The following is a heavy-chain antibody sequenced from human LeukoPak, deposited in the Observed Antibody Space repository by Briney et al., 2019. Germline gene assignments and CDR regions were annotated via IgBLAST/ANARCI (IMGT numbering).Heavy chain of an antibody. CDR2: VYHSGST. V-gene: IGHV4-59*12. CDR1: GGSFSSNY. CDR3: ARLSRPGYCSGGTCPPDY. Sequence: SETLSLTCSVSGGSFSSNYCTWIRHLPRKGLEWNGYVYHSGSTNYNPSLKSRVTISVDTSKNQFSLKVSSVTAADTAVYYCARLSRPGYCSGGTCPPDYWGQGTLVTVSS. D-gene: IGHD2-15*01. J-gene: IGHJ4*02.